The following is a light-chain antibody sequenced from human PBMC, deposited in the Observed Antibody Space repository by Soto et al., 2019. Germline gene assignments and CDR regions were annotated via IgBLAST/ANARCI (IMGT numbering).Light chain of an antibody. CDR2: EVS. CDR3: RSYTTSSTPIV. CDR1: SSDVGGYNY. J-gene: IGLJ1*01. Sequence: QSVLTQPASVSGSPGQSITISCTGTSSDVGGYNYVSWYQQHPGKAPKLMIYEVSNRPSGVSTRFSGSKSGNTASLTVSGLQADDEADYYCRSYTTSSTPIVFGAGTKVTVL. V-gene: IGLV2-14*01.